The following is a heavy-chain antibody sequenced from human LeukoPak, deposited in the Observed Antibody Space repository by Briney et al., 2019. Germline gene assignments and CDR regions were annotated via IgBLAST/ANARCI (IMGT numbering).Heavy chain of an antibody. V-gene: IGHV3-33*01. CDR1: GFTFSSYG. Sequence: PGGSLRLSCAASGFTFSSYGMHWVRQAPGKGLEWVAVIWYDGSNKYYADSVKGRFTISRDNSKNTPYLQMNSLRAEDTAVYYCARDQYYYGSGSYLYYWGQGTLVTVSS. J-gene: IGHJ4*02. D-gene: IGHD3-10*01. CDR3: ARDQYYYGSGSYLYY. CDR2: IWYDGSNK.